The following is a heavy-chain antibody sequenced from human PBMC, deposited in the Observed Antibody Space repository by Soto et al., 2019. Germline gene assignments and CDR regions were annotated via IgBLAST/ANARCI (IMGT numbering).Heavy chain of an antibody. J-gene: IGHJ4*02. D-gene: IGHD3-22*01. CDR2: TYYKSKWYF. V-gene: IGHV6-1*01. CDR3: TRTVYDTSWTLFDY. Sequence: SQTLSLTCAISGDGVSSNSAAWNWIRQSPSRGLEWLGRTYYKSKWYFDYALSVKSRITINPDTSKNQFSLHLNSVTPEDPAMYYCTRTVYDTSWTLFDYWGQGTLVTVSS. CDR1: GDGVSSNSAA.